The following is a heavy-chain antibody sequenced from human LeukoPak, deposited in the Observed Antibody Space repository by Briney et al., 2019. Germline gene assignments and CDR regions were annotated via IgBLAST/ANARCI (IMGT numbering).Heavy chain of an antibody. CDR2: IRYDGSNK. V-gene: IGHV3-30*02. CDR1: GFTFSSYG. D-gene: IGHD1-26*01. CDR3: ASYSGSYNDAFDI. J-gene: IGHJ3*02. Sequence: GGSLRLSCAASGFTFSSYGMHWVRQAPGKGLEWVAFIRYDGSNKYYADSVKGRFTISRDNSKNTLYLQMNSLRAEDTAVYYCASYSGSYNDAFDIWGQGTMVTVSS.